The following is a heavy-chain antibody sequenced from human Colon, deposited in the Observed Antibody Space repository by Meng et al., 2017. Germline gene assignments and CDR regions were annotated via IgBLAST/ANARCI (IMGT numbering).Heavy chain of an antibody. Sequence: QVQLQESGPGLVKPSGTLSLTCAVSGGSITSTNWWSWCRQPPGKGLEWIGEIHHSGSTNYNPSLKSRVTISVDTSKNQFSLKLNSVTAADTAAYFCARGGGGITIFDPWGQGTLVTVSS. J-gene: IGHJ5*02. CDR1: GGSITSTNW. CDR3: ARGGGGITIFDP. V-gene: IGHV4-4*02. D-gene: IGHD3-3*01. CDR2: IHHSGST.